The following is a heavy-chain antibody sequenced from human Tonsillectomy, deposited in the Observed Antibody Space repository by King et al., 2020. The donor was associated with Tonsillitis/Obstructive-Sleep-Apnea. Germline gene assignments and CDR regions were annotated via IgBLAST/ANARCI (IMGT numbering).Heavy chain of an antibody. CDR1: GFTFSSYA. Sequence: VQLVESGGGLVQPGGSLRLSCAASGFTFSSYAMSWVRQAPGKGLEWVSTISGSGGSTYYADSVKGRFTISRDKSKTTLYLQMNSLRAEDTAGYYCAKPQYCSSSSCYGIGFDYWGQGTLVTVSS. D-gene: IGHD2-2*01. V-gene: IGHV3-23*04. CDR3: AKPQYCSSSSCYGIGFDY. CDR2: ISGSGGST. J-gene: IGHJ4*02.